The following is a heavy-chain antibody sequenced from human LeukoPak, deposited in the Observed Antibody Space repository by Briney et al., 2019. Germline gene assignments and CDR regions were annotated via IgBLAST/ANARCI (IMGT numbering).Heavy chain of an antibody. V-gene: IGHV4-39*07. CDR3: ASRYYYDSSGHPHYYMDV. J-gene: IGHJ6*03. CDR1: GVSISSSNSY. D-gene: IGHD3-22*01. Sequence: PSETLSLTCTVSGVSISSSNSYWGWIRQPPGKGLEWIGSIYYSGNTYYNASLKSQVSISIDTSKNQFSLKLSSVTAADTAVYYCASRYYYDSSGHPHYYMDVWGKGTTVTVSS. CDR2: IYYSGNT.